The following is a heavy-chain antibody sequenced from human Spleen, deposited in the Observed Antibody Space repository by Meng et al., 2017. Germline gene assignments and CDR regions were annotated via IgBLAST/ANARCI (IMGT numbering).Heavy chain of an antibody. V-gene: IGHV4-39*01. J-gene: IGHJ5*02. CDR2: IGHSGFT. CDR3: VRSSAWVRTGFDP. CDR1: GDYIGTGAYY. D-gene: IGHD3-22*01. Sequence: QPQLQESGPGLVKPSEALSLTGGVSGDYIGTGAYYWGWIRQAPGKGLEWIGSIGHSGFTYYTPSVRSRVTVSIDTSKNQFSLKLTSVTAADTAVYFCVRSSAWVRTGFDPWGQGTLVTVSS.